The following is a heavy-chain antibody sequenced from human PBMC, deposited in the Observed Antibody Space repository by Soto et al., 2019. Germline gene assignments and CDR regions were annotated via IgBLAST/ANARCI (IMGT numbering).Heavy chain of an antibody. D-gene: IGHD6-19*01. CDR3: ARVGRRSGLPGKFDY. J-gene: IGHJ4*02. CDR2: INHSGST. V-gene: IGHV4-34*01. CDR1: GGSFSGYY. Sequence: QVQLQQWGAGLLKPSETLSLTCAVYGGSFSGYYWSWIRQPPGKGLEWIGEINHSGSTNYNPSLKSRVTISVDTSKNQFSLKLSSVTAADTAVYYCARVGRRSGLPGKFDYWGQGTLVTVSS.